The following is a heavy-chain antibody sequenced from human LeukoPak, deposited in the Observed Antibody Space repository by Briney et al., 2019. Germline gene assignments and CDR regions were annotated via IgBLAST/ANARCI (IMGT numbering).Heavy chain of an antibody. V-gene: IGHV1-69*05. J-gene: IGHJ4*02. Sequence: ASVKVSCKASGGTFSSYAISWVRQAPGQGLEWMGRIIPIFGTANYAQKLQGRVTITTDESTSTAYMELSSLRSEDTAVYYCARAFETYYYGSGSFNFDYWGQGTLVTVSS. CDR1: GGTFSSYA. CDR3: ARAFETYYYGSGSFNFDY. CDR2: IIPIFGTA. D-gene: IGHD3-10*01.